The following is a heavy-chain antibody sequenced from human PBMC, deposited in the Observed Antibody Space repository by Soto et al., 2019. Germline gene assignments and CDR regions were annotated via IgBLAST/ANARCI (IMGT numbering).Heavy chain of an antibody. CDR3: AKDGALAGTAQNWFDP. J-gene: IGHJ5*02. CDR1: GGTFTLYT. V-gene: IGHV1-3*01. D-gene: IGHD6-19*01. Sequence: GASVKLSCKSSGGTFTLYTISWVRQAPGPGLEWMGWINATSGTTKYSQKFQGRVSITMDKSASTAYMELSSLRSEDTAVYYCAKDGALAGTAQNWFDPWGQGTLVTVSS. CDR2: INATSGTT.